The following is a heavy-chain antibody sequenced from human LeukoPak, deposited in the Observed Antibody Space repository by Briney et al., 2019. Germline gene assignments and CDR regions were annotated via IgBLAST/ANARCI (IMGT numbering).Heavy chain of an antibody. D-gene: IGHD5-24*01. CDR1: GFVFSTYA. Sequence: GGSLRLSCAASGFVFSTYAMHWVRQAPGKGLEYVSGISGNGGYTDYANSVKGRFTISRDNFKNTLYLQMGSLGAEDMAVYYCARDLFSGAEMATFDYWGQGTLVTVSS. CDR3: ARDLFSGAEMATFDY. J-gene: IGHJ4*02. V-gene: IGHV3-64*01. CDR2: ISGNGGYT.